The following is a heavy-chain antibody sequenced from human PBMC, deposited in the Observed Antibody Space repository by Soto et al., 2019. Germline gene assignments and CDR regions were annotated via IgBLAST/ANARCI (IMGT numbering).Heavy chain of an antibody. D-gene: IGHD1-26*01. J-gene: IGHJ5*02. Sequence: QLQLWESGAGLVKPSETLSLTCTVSGGSINSGAYSWRWIRQSPGKGLEWLGFIYQSGSTCYSPSLRSRVTVSVDRSKNQMCVKLGPSTAEDTAVYYCARDASGCSESDCYFSVWFDPWGQGTLVPVSS. CDR2: IYQSGST. CDR3: ARDASGCSESDCYFSVWFDP. V-gene: IGHV4-30-2*06. CDR1: GGSINSGAYS.